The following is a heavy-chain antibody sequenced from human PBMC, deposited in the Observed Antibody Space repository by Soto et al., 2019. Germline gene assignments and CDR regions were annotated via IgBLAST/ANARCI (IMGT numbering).Heavy chain of an antibody. Sequence: QVQLQESGPGLVKPSQTLSLTCTVSGGSISSGGYYWSWIRQHPGKGLEWIGYIYYSGSTYYNPSLKSRVNISVDTSKNQFSPKLSSVTAADPAVYYCARKATVTTCFDYWGQGTLVTVSS. CDR3: ARKATVTTCFDY. CDR1: GGSISSGGYY. V-gene: IGHV4-31*03. CDR2: IYYSGST. J-gene: IGHJ4*02. D-gene: IGHD4-17*01.